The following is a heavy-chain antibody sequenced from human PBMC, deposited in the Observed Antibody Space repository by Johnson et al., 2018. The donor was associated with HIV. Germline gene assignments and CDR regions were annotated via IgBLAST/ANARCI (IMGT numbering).Heavy chain of an antibody. D-gene: IGHD6-13*01. Sequence: QVQLVESGGGLVKPGGSLRLSCAGSGFTFSDHYMSWVRQAPGKGLEWVSYISSSGTTIYYADSVKGRFTISRDNAKNSLYLQMNSLRAEDTAVYYCARYSSSSRDTFDIWGQGTMVTVSS. CDR1: GFTFSDHY. V-gene: IGHV3-11*04. CDR2: ISSSGTTI. CDR3: ARYSSSSRDTFDI. J-gene: IGHJ3*02.